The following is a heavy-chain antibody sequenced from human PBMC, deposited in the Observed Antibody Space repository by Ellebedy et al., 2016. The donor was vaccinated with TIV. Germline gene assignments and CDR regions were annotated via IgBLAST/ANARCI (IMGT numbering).Heavy chain of an antibody. D-gene: IGHD3-10*01. CDR2: MYYSGSS. Sequence: MPSETLSLTCTVSGGSIFNYYWSWIRQPPGKGLEWIGYMYYSGSSSYNPSLKSRVTISADPSHNQIFLKLTPVSAADAAVYYCVRGDDDFGSGTYHLWGQGTLVTVSS. J-gene: IGHJ4*02. CDR1: GGSIFNYY. CDR3: VRGDDDFGSGTYHL. V-gene: IGHV4-59*01.